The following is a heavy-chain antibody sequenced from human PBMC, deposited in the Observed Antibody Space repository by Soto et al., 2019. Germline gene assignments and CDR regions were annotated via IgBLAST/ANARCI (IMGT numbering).Heavy chain of an antibody. D-gene: IGHD5-18*01. CDR2: IIPIFGTA. J-gene: IGHJ6*02. V-gene: IGHV1-69*06. CDR1: GGTFSSYA. CDR3: ASRIIQLWLEGYYYGMDV. Sequence: SVKVSCKASGGTFSSYAISWVRQAPGQGLEWMGGIIPIFGTANYAQKFQGRVTITADKSTSTAYMELSSLRSEDTAVYYCASRIIQLWLEGYYYGMDVWGQGTTVTVS.